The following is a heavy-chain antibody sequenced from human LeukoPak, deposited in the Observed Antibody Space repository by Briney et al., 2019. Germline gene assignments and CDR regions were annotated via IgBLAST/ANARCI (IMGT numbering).Heavy chain of an antibody. CDR3: ARGPLCDY. Sequence: SETLSLTCAVYGGSFSGYYWSWIRQPPGKGLEWIGEINHSGSTNYNPSLKSRVTISVDTSKNQFSLKLSSVTAADTAVYYCARGPLCDYWGQGTLVTVSS. CDR1: GGSFSGYY. V-gene: IGHV4-34*01. J-gene: IGHJ4*02. CDR2: INHSGST.